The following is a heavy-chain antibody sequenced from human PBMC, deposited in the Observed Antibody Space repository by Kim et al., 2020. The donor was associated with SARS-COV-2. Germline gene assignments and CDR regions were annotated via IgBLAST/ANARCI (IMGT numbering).Heavy chain of an antibody. CDR2: ISGGGANT. CDR3: SDCVVFGEEFFYYYG. J-gene: IGHJ6*01. V-gene: IGHV3-23*01. CDR1: GFTVSSYD. Sequence: GGSLRLSCVASGFTVSSYDMSWVRQAPGKGLEWVSAISGGGANTYYADAGRGRFTSTRYNTKNKLDLHMTILREEDTAVYSVSDCVVFGEEFFYYYG. D-gene: IGHD3-10*01.